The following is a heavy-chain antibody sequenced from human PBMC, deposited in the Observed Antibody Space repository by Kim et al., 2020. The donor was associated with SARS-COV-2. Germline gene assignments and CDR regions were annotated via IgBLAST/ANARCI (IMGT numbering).Heavy chain of an antibody. D-gene: IGHD1-26*01. V-gene: IGHV3-9*01. CDR1: GFTFDDYA. CDR2: ISWNSGSI. J-gene: IGHJ6*02. CDR3: ATLGGGSYDYYGMDV. Sequence: GGSLRLSCAASGFTFDDYAMHWVRQAPGKGLEWVSGISWNSGSIGYADSVKGRFTISRDNAKNSLYLQMNSLRAEDTALYYCATLGGGSYDYYGMDVWGQGTTVTVSS.